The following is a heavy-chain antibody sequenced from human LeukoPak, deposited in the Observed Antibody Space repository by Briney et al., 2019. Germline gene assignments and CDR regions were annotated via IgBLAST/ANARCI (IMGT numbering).Heavy chain of an antibody. V-gene: IGHV3-9*01. D-gene: IGHD5-24*01. J-gene: IGHJ4*02. CDR3: AKAPRGDGYTAGDSDY. CDR1: GFTFDDYA. CDR2: ISWNSGSI. Sequence: GRSLRLSCAASGFTFDDYAMHWVRQAPGKGLEWVSGISWNSGSIGYADSVKGRFTISRDNAKNSLYLQMNSLRAEDTALYYCAKAPRGDGYTAGDSDYWGQGTLVTVSS.